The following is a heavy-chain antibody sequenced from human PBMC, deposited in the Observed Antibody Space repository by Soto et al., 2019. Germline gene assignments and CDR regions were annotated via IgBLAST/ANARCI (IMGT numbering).Heavy chain of an antibody. D-gene: IGHD5-12*01. CDR2: INHSGST. CDR1: GGSFSGYY. V-gene: IGHV4-34*01. CDR3: ARDSPGGLRFSQYNWFDP. Sequence: SETLSLTCAVYGGSFSGYYWSWIRQPPGKGLEWIGEINHSGSTNYNPSLKSRVTISVDTSKNQFSLKLSSVTAADTAVYYCARDSPGGLRFSQYNWFDPWGQGTLVTVSS. J-gene: IGHJ5*02.